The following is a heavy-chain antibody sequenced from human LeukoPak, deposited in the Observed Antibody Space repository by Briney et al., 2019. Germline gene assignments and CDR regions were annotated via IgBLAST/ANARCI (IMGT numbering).Heavy chain of an antibody. Sequence: GESLKISCKGSGYSFTSYWIGWVRQMPGKGLEWMGIIYPGDSDTRYSPSFQGQVTISADKSISTAYLQWSSLKASDTAVYYCARGRRFGELSHPTYYFDYWGQGTQVTVSS. CDR2: IYPGDSDT. D-gene: IGHD3-10*01. CDR1: GYSFTSYW. V-gene: IGHV5-51*01. CDR3: ARGRRFGELSHPTYYFDY. J-gene: IGHJ4*02.